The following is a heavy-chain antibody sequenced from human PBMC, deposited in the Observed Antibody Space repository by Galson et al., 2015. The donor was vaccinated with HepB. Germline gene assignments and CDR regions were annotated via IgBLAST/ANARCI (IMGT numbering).Heavy chain of an antibody. Sequence: SLRLSCADSGFTFSSYWMTWVRQAPGKGLEWVATIKQDGSEKYYVDSVKGRFTISRDNAKNSLNLQMNSLRVEDTAVYYCARMGPIAAAGRQHYYDYWGQGTLVTVSS. J-gene: IGHJ4*02. CDR3: ARMGPIAAAGRQHYYDY. D-gene: IGHD6-13*01. CDR1: GFTFSSYW. CDR2: IKQDGSEK. V-gene: IGHV3-7*03.